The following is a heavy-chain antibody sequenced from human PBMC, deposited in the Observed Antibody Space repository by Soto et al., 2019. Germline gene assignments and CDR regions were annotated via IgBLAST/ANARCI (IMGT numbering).Heavy chain of an antibody. D-gene: IGHD3-10*01. J-gene: IGHJ4*02. Sequence: QVQLQESGPGLVKPSETLSLTCTVSGGSISSYYWIWIRQPAGKRLEWIGRVYSSGNTNYNPSLKSGVTMSVDTSKNQFSLKLSSVTAADTAVYFCARSYRSRFGSWCKGTLVTVSS. V-gene: IGHV4-4*07. CDR1: GGSISSYY. CDR3: ARSYRSRFGS. CDR2: VYSSGNT.